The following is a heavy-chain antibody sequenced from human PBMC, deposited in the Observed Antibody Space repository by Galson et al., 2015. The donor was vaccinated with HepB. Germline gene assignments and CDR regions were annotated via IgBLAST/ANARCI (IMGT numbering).Heavy chain of an antibody. CDR1: GFTFSYYA. V-gene: IGHV3-23*01. CDR2: ITPSGDNT. J-gene: IGHJ4*02. D-gene: IGHD6-19*01. CDR3: ARVHPEYTSGWYRQALYYFDS. Sequence: SLRLSCAASGFTFSYYAMAWVRQAPGKGLEWISVITPSGDNTYSADSMKGRFFISRDNSQNTLFLQKTGLTADDTAIYYCARVHPEYTSGWYRQALYYFDSWGQGTLVAVSS.